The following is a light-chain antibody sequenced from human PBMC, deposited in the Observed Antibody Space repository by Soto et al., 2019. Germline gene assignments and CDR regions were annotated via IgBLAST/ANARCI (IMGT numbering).Light chain of an antibody. CDR3: QQYENLPT. J-gene: IGKJ5*01. CDR1: HDIRKY. V-gene: IGKV1-33*01. Sequence: DIQLTQSPSPLSASVGDRVTITCQASHDIRKYLNWYQQKPGKAPKLLIYDASNLEAGVPSRFRGSGSGTDFTFTISRLQPEDIATYYCQQYENLPTFGQGTRLEIK. CDR2: DAS.